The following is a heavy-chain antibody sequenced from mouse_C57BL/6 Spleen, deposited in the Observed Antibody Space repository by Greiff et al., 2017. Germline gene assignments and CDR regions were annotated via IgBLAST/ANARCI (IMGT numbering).Heavy chain of an antibody. V-gene: IGHV1-52*01. Sequence: VQLQQSGAELVRPGSSVKLSCKASGYTFTSYWMHWVKQRPIQGLEWIGNIDPSDSETHYNQKFKDKATLTVDKSSSTAYMQLSSLTSEDSAVYYCARGGDYYGSSYYFDYWGQGTTLTVSS. CDR3: ARGGDYYGSSYYFDY. D-gene: IGHD1-1*01. J-gene: IGHJ2*01. CDR1: GYTFTSYW. CDR2: IDPSDSET.